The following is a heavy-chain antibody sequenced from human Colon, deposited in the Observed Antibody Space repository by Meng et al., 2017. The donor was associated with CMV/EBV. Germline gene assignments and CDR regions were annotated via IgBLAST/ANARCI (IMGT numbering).Heavy chain of an antibody. CDR3: AKSIHTTVTTFSFDY. CDR2: SSSSGDTT. Sequence: EVQLLESGGDLVPPGGCLRLSCAPSGFTFSNYAMSWVRQAPGKGLEWVSTSSSSGDTTYYADSVKGRFTISRDNSKNTVHLQMNSLRAEDTAVYYCAKSIHTTVTTFSFDYWGQGTLVTVAS. CDR1: GFTFSNYA. J-gene: IGHJ4*02. V-gene: IGHV3-23*01. D-gene: IGHD4-17*01.